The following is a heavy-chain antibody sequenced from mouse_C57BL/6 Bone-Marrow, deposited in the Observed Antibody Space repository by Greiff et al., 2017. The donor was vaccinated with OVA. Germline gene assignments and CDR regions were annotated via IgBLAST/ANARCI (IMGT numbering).Heavy chain of an antibody. Sequence: VQLKESGPGLVKPSQSLSLTCSVTGYSITSGYYWNWIRQFPGNKLEWMGYISYDGSNNYNPSLKNRISITRDTSKNQFFLKLNSVTTEDTATYYCARGGYYGSSDYFDYWGQGTTLTVSS. J-gene: IGHJ2*01. D-gene: IGHD1-1*01. V-gene: IGHV3-6*01. CDR3: ARGGYYGSSDYFDY. CDR2: ISYDGSN. CDR1: GYSITSGYY.